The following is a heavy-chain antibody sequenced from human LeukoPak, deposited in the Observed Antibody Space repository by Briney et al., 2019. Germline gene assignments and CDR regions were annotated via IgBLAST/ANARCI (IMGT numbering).Heavy chain of an antibody. CDR2: IYYSGST. CDR1: GGCISSYY. J-gene: IGHJ6*02. Sequence: SETLSLTCTVSGGCISSYYWSWIRQPPGKGLEWIGYIYYSGSTNYNPSLKSRVTISVDTSKNQFSLKLSSVTAADTAVYYCAREGYYGMDVWGQGTTVTVSS. V-gene: IGHV4-59*01. CDR3: AREGYYGMDV.